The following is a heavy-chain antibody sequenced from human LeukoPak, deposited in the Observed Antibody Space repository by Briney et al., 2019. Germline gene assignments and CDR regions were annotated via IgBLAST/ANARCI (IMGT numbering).Heavy chain of an antibody. J-gene: IGHJ4*02. D-gene: IGHD1-26*01. Sequence: GGSLRLSCAASGFTFSSYSMNWVRQAPGKGLEWVSSISSSSSYIYYADSVKGRFTISRDNAKSSLYLQMNSLRAEDTAVYYCARPDRGSYSLDYWGQGTLVTVSS. CDR3: ARPDRGSYSLDY. V-gene: IGHV3-21*01. CDR1: GFTFSSYS. CDR2: ISSSSSYI.